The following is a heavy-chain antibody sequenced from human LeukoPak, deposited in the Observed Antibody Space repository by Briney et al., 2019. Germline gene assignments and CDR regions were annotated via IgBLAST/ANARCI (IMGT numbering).Heavy chain of an antibody. V-gene: IGHV4-39*02. CDR1: GGPISSSSYY. Sequence: PSETLSLTCTVSGGPISSSSYYWGWIRQPPGKGLEWIGDIYYSGSTYYNPSLKSRVTISVDTSKNQFSLKLSSVTAADTAVYYCARDGYNPIDYWGQGTLVTVSS. D-gene: IGHD5-24*01. J-gene: IGHJ4*02. CDR3: ARDGYNPIDY. CDR2: IYYSGST.